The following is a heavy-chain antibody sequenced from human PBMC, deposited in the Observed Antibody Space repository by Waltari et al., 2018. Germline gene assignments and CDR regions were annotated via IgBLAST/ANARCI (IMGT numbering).Heavy chain of an antibody. D-gene: IGHD6-13*01. J-gene: IGHJ3*02. Sequence: EVQLLESGGGLVQPGGSLRLSCAASGFTFSSYAMSWVRQAPGKGLEWVSVIYSGGSTYYADSVKGRFTISRDNSKNTLYLQMNSLRAEDTAVYYCAKDQAGAFDIWGQGTMVTVSS. CDR3: AKDQAGAFDI. CDR2: IYSGGST. V-gene: IGHV3-23*03. CDR1: GFTFSSYA.